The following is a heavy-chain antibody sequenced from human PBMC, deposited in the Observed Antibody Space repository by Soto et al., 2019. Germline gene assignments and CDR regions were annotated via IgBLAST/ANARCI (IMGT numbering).Heavy chain of an antibody. CDR2: ISAYNGNT. J-gene: IGHJ4*02. CDR3: XXXXXXXSXGRKDY. Sequence: QVQLVQSGAEVKKPGASVKVSCKASGYTFTSYGISWVRQAPGQGLEWMGWISAYNGNTNYAQKLQGRVTMTTDTSTXXXXXXXXXXXXXXXXXXXXXXXXXXXSXGRKDYWGQGTLVTVSS. V-gene: IGHV1-18*01. CDR1: GYTFTSYG.